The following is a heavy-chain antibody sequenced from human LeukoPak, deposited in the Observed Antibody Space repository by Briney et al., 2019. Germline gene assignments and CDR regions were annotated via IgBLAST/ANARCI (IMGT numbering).Heavy chain of an antibody. D-gene: IGHD6-19*01. J-gene: IGHJ4*02. CDR3: ARHSGSGWQALGY. V-gene: IGHV1-18*04. Sequence: ASVKVSCKASGYTFSNYGISWVRQAPGLGLEWMGWTSYNGNTNYAQKFQDRDTMTTDTSTTTAYMELRSLESDDTAVYYCARHSGSGWQALGYWGQGTLVTVSS. CDR2: TSYNGNT. CDR1: GYTFSNYG.